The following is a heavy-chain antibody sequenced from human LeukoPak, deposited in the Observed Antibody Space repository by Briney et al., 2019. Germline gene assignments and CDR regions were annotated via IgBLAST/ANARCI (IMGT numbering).Heavy chain of an antibody. J-gene: IGHJ4*02. D-gene: IGHD5-18*01. CDR1: GFTFGSHA. V-gene: IGHV3-23*01. CDR2: IFGSGGSP. Sequence: GGSLRLSCEASGFTFGSHAMYWVRQAPGKGLEWVAGIFGSGGSPHYADSVKGRFTISRDNPRSTVYLQINSLRDDDTAVYYCGKTTVGYSSGQKPAWPVDFWGQGTLVTVSS. CDR3: GKTTVGYSSGQKPAWPVDF.